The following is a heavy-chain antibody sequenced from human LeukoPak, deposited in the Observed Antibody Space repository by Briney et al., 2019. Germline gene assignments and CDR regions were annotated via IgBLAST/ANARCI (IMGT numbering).Heavy chain of an antibody. D-gene: IGHD6-13*01. J-gene: IGHJ4*02. V-gene: IGHV3-74*01. Sequence: PGGSLRLSCGASGIIFNTYWMHWVRQAPGKGLVWVSRINGDGSTTIYADSVKGRFTISRDNSKNTLYLQVNSLRAEDTAVYYCAKGTYSSIWYRGFDYWGQGTLVTVSS. CDR2: INGDGSTT. CDR3: AKGTYSSIWYRGFDY. CDR1: GIIFNTYW.